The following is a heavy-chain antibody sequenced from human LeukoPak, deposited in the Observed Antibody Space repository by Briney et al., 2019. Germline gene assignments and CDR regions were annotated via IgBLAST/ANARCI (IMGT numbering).Heavy chain of an antibody. CDR1: GGSISSSSYY. Sequence: SETLSLTCTVSGGSISSSSYYWGWIRQPPGKGLEWIGSIYYSGSTYYNPSLKSRVTISVDTSKNQFSLKLSSVTAADTAVYYCARDQRLPGGSHGWFDPWGQGTLVTVSS. V-gene: IGHV4-39*07. CDR2: IYYSGST. J-gene: IGHJ5*02. D-gene: IGHD1-26*01. CDR3: ARDQRLPGGSHGWFDP.